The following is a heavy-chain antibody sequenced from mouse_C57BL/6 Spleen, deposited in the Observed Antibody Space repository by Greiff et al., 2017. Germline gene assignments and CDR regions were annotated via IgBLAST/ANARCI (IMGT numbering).Heavy chain of an antibody. D-gene: IGHD2-4*01. CDR1: GFNIKDDY. V-gene: IGHV14-4*01. J-gene: IGHJ3*01. CDR3: TRSTMITRAWFAY. Sequence: EVQLQQSGAELVRPGASVKLSCTASGFNIKDDYMHWVKQRPEQGLEWIGWIDPENGDTEYASKFQGKATITADTSSNTAYLQLSSLTSEDTAVYYCTRSTMITRAWFAYWGQGTLVTVSA. CDR2: IDPENGDT.